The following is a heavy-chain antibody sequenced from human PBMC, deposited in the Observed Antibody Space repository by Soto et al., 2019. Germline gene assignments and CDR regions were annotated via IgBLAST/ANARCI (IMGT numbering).Heavy chain of an antibody. Sequence: TSETLSLTCTVSGGSISSYYWSWIRQPPGKGLEWIGYIYYSGSTNYNPSLKSRVTISVDTSKNQFSLKLSSVTAADTAVYYCARAQQWTVGAFDIWGQGTMVTVSS. CDR2: IYYSGST. J-gene: IGHJ3*02. V-gene: IGHV4-59*01. CDR3: ARAQQWTVGAFDI. D-gene: IGHD2-8*01. CDR1: GGSISSYY.